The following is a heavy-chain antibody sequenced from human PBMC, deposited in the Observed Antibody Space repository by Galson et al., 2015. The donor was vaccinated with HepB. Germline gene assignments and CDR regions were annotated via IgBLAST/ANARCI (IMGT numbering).Heavy chain of an antibody. CDR2: IQFDGSKE. CDR3: ARATSGGYCSRTSCYYFDY. D-gene: IGHD2-2*01. V-gene: IGHV3-33*01. J-gene: IGHJ4*02. Sequence: SLRLSCAASGSTFSRDGMHWVRQAPGKGLDWVAAIQFDGSKEYYAHSVKGRFTISRDDSKNTVYLQMNSLRAEDTAVYYCARATSGGYCSRTSCYYFDYWGQGALVTVSS. CDR1: GSTFSRDG.